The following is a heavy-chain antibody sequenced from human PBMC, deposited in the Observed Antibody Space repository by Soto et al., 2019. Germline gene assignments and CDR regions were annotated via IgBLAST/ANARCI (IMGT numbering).Heavy chain of an antibody. CDR1: GGSISSGDYY. CDR2: SDYSGST. V-gene: IGHV4-30-4*01. J-gene: IGHJ4*02. Sequence: QVQLQESGPGLVKPSQTLSLTCTVSGGSISSGDYYWSWIRQPPGKGLEWNGYSDYSGSTYYNPYLKSRVTIAVDTSKNQFSLKLSSVTAADTAVYYCARARGARYFDYLGQGTLVTVSS. CDR3: ARARGARYFDY. D-gene: IGHD2-15*01.